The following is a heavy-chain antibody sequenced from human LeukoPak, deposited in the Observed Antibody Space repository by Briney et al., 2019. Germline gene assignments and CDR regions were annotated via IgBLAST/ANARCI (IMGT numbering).Heavy chain of an antibody. D-gene: IGHD3-3*01. CDR3: ARALYYDFWSGTNYGMDV. CDR2: ISSSGSTI. V-gene: IGHV3-11*01. J-gene: IGHJ6*02. Sequence: GGSLRLSCAASGFTFSDYYMSWIRQAPGKGLEWVSYISSSGSTIYYADSVKGRFTISRDNAKNSLYLQMNSLRAEDTALYHCARALYYDFWSGTNYGMDVWGQGTTVTISS. CDR1: GFTFSDYY.